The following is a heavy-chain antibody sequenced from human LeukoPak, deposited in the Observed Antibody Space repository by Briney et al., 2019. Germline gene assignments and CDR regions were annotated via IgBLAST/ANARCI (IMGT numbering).Heavy chain of an antibody. Sequence: PSETLSLTCAVYGGSFSGYYWCWIRHRPGKGLEWIGEINLSGSTNYNPSPKRRVTISVDTSKNQFHLKLSSVTAANTAVYYCARSDGYCSSTSCFEPPGYDPWGQGTLVTVSS. CDR3: ARSDGYCSSTSCFEPPGYDP. CDR2: INLSGST. D-gene: IGHD2-2*03. V-gene: IGHV4-34*01. J-gene: IGHJ5*02. CDR1: GGSFSGYY.